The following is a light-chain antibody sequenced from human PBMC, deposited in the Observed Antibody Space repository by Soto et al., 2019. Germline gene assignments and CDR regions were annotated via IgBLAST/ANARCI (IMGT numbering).Light chain of an antibody. Sequence: QSALTQPASVSGSPGQSITISCTGTSSDVGGYNYVSWYQQHPGKAPKLMIYDVNNRPSGVSNRFSGSKSGNTASLTISGLQAEGEADYYCSSYTSSSTLVVFGGGTKVTVL. CDR1: SSDVGGYNY. CDR2: DVN. V-gene: IGLV2-14*01. J-gene: IGLJ2*01. CDR3: SSYTSSSTLVV.